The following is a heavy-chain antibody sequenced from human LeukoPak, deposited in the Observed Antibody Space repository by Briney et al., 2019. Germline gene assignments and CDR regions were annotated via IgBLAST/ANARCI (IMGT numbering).Heavy chain of an antibody. CDR3: ARDLRQRNPFDY. Sequence: PGGSLRLSCAASGFTVSSNYMSWVHQAPGKGLEWVSVIYSGGSTYYADSVKGRFTISRDNSRDTLYLQMNSLRAEDTAVYYCARDLRQRNPFDYWGQGTLVTVSS. D-gene: IGHD1-14*01. J-gene: IGHJ4*02. CDR1: GFTVSSNY. CDR2: IYSGGST. V-gene: IGHV3-66*01.